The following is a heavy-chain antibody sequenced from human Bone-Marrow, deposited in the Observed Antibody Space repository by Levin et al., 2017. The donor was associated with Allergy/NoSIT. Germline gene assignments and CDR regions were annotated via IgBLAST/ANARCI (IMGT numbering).Heavy chain of an antibody. J-gene: IGHJ5*02. D-gene: IGHD1/OR15-1a*01. CDR2: VYYSGST. CDR1: GASITTTDYY. V-gene: IGHV4-39*07. Sequence: PSETLSLTCIVSGASITTTDYYWSWFRQPPGKGLEWIGIVYYSGSTYSNPSLKNRVTLSKETSQNQFSLKLRSVTAADTGVYYCAIGHPQQSLDGYWFAPWGRGTLVTVSS. CDR3: AIGHPQQSLDGYWFAP.